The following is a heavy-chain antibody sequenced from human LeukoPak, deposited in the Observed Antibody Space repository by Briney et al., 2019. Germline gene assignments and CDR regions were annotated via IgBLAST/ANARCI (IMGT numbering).Heavy chain of an antibody. CDR2: IYYSGST. J-gene: IGHJ4*02. V-gene: IGHV4-59*01. CDR3: ASLVLDSSGYYLDY. D-gene: IGHD3-22*01. CDR1: GGSISSYY. Sequence: SEALSLTCTVSGGSISSYYWSWIRQPPGRGLEWIGYIYYSGSTNYNSSLKSRVTISVDTSKNQFSLKLSSVTAADTAVYYCASLVLDSSGYYLDYWGQGTLVTVSS.